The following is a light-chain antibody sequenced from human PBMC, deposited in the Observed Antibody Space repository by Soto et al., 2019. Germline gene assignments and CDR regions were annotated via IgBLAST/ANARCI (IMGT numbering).Light chain of an antibody. CDR2: DAS. J-gene: IGKJ4*01. CDR1: QSVRSSY. V-gene: IGKV3-20*01. Sequence: EIVLTQSPGTLSLSPGERATLSCRASQSVRSSYLAWYQQKPGQAPRLLIYDASSRATGIPDRFSGSGSGTDFTLSISRLEPEDFAVYYCQHYSSSLTFGGGTKVEIK. CDR3: QHYSSSLT.